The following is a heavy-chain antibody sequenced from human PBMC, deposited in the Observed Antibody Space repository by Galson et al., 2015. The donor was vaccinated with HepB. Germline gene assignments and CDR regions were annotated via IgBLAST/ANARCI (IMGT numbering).Heavy chain of an antibody. CDR2: IYPGGTT. Sequence: SLRLSCAASEFTVSSNYMSWVRQAPGKGLEWVSVIYPGGTTYYADSVKGRFTISRHNSKNTLSLQMNSLRPEDAAVYYCARDNPAAPGAFDIWGQGTMVTVSS. CDR3: ARDNPAAPGAFDI. J-gene: IGHJ3*02. V-gene: IGHV3-53*04. CDR1: EFTVSSNY. D-gene: IGHD6-13*01.